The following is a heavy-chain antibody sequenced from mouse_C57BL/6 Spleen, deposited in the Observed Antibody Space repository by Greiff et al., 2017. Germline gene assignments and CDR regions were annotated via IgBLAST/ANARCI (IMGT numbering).Heavy chain of an antibody. CDR3: ARGGADYDYDVFDY. J-gene: IGHJ2*01. CDR2: IYPGSGST. Sequence: QVQLQQPGAELVKPGASVKMSCKASGYTFTSYWITWVKQRPGQGLEWIGDIYPGSGSTNYNEKFKSKATLTVATASGTVYMQLLSLAAEDSAVYYCARGGADYDYDVFDYWGQGTTLTVSS. D-gene: IGHD2-4*01. CDR1: GYTFTSYW. V-gene: IGHV1-55*01.